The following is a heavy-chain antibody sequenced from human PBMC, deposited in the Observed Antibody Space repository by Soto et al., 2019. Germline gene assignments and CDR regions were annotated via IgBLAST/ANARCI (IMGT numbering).Heavy chain of an antibody. Sequence: GGSLRLSCAASGFTFSRYAMSWVRQAPGKGLEWVSAISGSGGSTYYADSVKGRFTISRDNSKNTLYLQMNSLRAEDTAVYYCAKDYLAQTVAAPEGFDYWGQGTLVTVSS. D-gene: IGHD6-19*01. V-gene: IGHV3-23*01. CDR3: AKDYLAQTVAAPEGFDY. J-gene: IGHJ4*02. CDR1: GFTFSRYA. CDR2: ISGSGGST.